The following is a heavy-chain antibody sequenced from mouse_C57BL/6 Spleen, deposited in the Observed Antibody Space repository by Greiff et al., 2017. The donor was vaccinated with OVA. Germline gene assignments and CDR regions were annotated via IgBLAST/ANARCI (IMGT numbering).Heavy chain of an antibody. Sequence: LVESGAELVKPGASVKISCKASGYAFSSYWMNWVKQRPGKGLEWIGQIYPGDGDPNYNGKFKGKATLTADKSSSTAYMQLSSLTSEDSAVYFCARSGIYYYGSSSWYFDVWGTGTTVTVSS. CDR3: ARSGIYYYGSSSWYFDV. CDR2: IYPGDGDP. J-gene: IGHJ1*03. CDR1: GYAFSSYW. V-gene: IGHV1-80*01. D-gene: IGHD1-1*01.